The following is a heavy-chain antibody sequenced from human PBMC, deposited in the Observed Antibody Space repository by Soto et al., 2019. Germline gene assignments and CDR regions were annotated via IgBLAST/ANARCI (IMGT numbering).Heavy chain of an antibody. J-gene: IGHJ6*02. CDR1: GYTFTAYY. D-gene: IGHD3-10*01. Sequence: QVQLVQSGAEVKEPGDSVRVSCEASGYTFTAYYIHWVRQAPGQGLEWMGWINPKFGDTTYAQDFQGRVSMTRDMSISTVLMELSRLKSAYTAIYYGARNMYYYYGPGSGKGHGFWGQGTKVTVFS. CDR2: INPKFGDT. CDR3: ARNMYYYYGPGSGKGHGF. V-gene: IGHV1-2*02.